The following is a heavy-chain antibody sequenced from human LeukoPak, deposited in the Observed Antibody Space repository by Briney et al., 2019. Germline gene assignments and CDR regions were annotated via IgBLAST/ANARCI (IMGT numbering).Heavy chain of an antibody. CDR1: GGSISSSSYY. CDR2: IYYSGST. CDR3: ARVRPVAARVAFDI. J-gene: IGHJ3*02. Sequence: SETLSLTCTVSGGSISSSSYYWGWIRQPPGKGLEWIGSIYYSGSTYYNPSLKSRVTISVDTSKNQFSLKLSFVTAADTAVYYCARVRPVAARVAFDIWGQGTMVTVSS. V-gene: IGHV4-39*07. D-gene: IGHD6-6*01.